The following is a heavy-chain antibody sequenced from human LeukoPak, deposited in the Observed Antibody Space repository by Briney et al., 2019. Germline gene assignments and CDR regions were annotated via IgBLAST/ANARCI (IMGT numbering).Heavy chain of an antibody. Sequence: GASVKVSCKASGYTFTGYYMHWVRQAPGQGLEWMGWINPNSGGTNYAQKFQGRVTMTRDTSISTAYMELSRLRSDDTAVYYCAGGLAVAGNGFDPWGQGTLVTVSS. J-gene: IGHJ5*02. CDR1: GYTFTGYY. V-gene: IGHV1-2*02. CDR2: INPNSGGT. CDR3: AGGLAVAGNGFDP. D-gene: IGHD6-19*01.